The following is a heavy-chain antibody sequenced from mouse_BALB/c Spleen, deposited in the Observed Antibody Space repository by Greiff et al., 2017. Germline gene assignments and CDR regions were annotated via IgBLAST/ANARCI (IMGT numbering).Heavy chain of an antibody. D-gene: IGHD1-1*01. J-gene: IGHJ4*01. CDR3: ASDGSSYDYAMDY. CDR1: GYTFTSYV. Sequence: EVQLQQSGPELVKPGASVKMSCKASGYTFTSYVMHWVKQKPGQGLEWIGYINPYNDGTKYNEKFKGKATLTSDKSSCTAYMELSSLTSEDSAVYYCASDGSSYDYAMDYWGQGTSVTVSS. V-gene: IGHV1-14*01. CDR2: INPYNDGT.